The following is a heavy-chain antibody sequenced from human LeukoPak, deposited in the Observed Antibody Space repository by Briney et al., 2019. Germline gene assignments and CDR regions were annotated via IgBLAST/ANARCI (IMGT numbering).Heavy chain of an antibody. CDR3: ARDDCGDTCYPGGY. CDR2: INAGNGAT. D-gene: IGHD2-21*01. CDR1: GYTFTKFV. V-gene: IGHV1-3*01. Sequence: ASVKVSCKASGYTFTKFVVHWMRQAPGQRPEWLGWINAGNGATKYSQNFQDRVTITRDTSANTAYMELSSLTSEDTALYYCARDDCGDTCYPGGYWGQGTLVTVSS. J-gene: IGHJ4*02.